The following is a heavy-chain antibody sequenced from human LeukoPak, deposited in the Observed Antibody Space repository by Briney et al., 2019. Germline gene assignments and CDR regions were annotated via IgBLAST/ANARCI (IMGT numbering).Heavy chain of an antibody. J-gene: IGHJ4*02. V-gene: IGHV4-59*01. Sequence: PSETLSLTCTVSGVSISSYYWGWIRQPPGKGLEWIGYIYYSGSTNYNPSLKSRVTISVDTSKNQFSLKLSSVTAADTAVYYCARGEGYFDYWGQGTLVTVSS. CDR2: IYYSGST. CDR1: GVSISSYY. CDR3: ARGEGYFDY.